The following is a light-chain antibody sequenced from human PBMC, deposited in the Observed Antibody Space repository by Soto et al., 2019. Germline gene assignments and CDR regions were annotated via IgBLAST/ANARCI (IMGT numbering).Light chain of an antibody. V-gene: IGKV1-39*01. CDR3: QQSYRTPIT. J-gene: IGKJ5*01. Sequence: DIQITQSPSSLSASVGDRVTIPCRASQSISSYLNWYPQKPGKAPKLLIYAASSLQSGVPSRFSGSGAGTACTRAISSLQPEDFETDYCQQSYRTPITFGQGTRLEIK. CDR2: AAS. CDR1: QSISSY.